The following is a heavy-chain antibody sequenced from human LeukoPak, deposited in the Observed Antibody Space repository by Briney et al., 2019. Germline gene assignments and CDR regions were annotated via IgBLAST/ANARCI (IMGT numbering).Heavy chain of an antibody. CDR3: ARVRDGYNYYFDY. J-gene: IGHJ4*02. D-gene: IGHD5-24*01. Sequence: PGGSLRLSCAASGFTFSNYAMSWVRQAPGKGLEWVSVIYSGGSTYYADSVKGRFTISRDNSKNTLYLQMNSLRAEDTAVYYCARVRDGYNYYFDYWGQGTLVTVSS. CDR1: GFTFSNYA. CDR2: IYSGGST. V-gene: IGHV3-53*01.